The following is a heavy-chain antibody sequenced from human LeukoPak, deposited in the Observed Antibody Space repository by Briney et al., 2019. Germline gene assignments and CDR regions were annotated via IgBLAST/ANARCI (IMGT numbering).Heavy chain of an antibody. V-gene: IGHV4-38-2*02. D-gene: IGHD3-10*01. CDR2: IYHSGST. J-gene: IGHJ5*02. CDR1: AYSISSGYY. Sequence: SETLSLTCTVSAYSISSGYYWGWIRQPPGKGLEWIGSIYHSGSTYYNPSLKSRVTISVDTSKNQFSLKLSSVTAADTAVYYCARGASDYYGSGSYSRQQRRGLRFDPWGQGTLVTVSS. CDR3: ARGASDYYGSGSYSRQQRRGLRFDP.